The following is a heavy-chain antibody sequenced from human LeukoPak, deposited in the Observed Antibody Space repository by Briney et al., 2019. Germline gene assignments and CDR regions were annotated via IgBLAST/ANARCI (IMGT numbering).Heavy chain of an antibody. J-gene: IGHJ5*02. CDR3: ARDRTGSQGWFDP. CDR2: INPSGAST. CDR1: GYIFINYY. Sequence: ASVKVSFKASGYIFINYYIHWVRQAPGQGLEWMGVINPSGASTSYAQKFQGRVTMTRDTSTSTVYMELSSLRSEDTAVYYCARDRTGSQGWFDPWGQGTLVTVSS. D-gene: IGHD1-26*01. V-gene: IGHV1-46*01.